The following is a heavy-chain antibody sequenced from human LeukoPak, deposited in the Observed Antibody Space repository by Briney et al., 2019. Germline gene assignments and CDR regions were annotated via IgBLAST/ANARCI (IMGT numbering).Heavy chain of an antibody. J-gene: IGHJ5*01. CDR3: ARDSYSHDGAFNDLFAS. Sequence: KASETVSLTCTVSGVSITNYYWSWVRQSPAKGLEWIGYAHYSGGANSDPSLKHRVTISLDTSKNQFSLKLSSVTAPDTAVYYCARDSYSHDGAFNDLFASWGEGTLVTVSS. V-gene: IGHV4-59*01. CDR1: GVSITNYY. D-gene: IGHD4/OR15-4a*01. CDR2: AHYSGGA.